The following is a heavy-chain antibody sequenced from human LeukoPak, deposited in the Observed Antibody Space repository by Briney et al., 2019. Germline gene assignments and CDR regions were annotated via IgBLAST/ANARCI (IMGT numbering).Heavy chain of an antibody. CDR2: ISAYNGNT. J-gene: IGHJ4*02. D-gene: IGHD3-3*01. V-gene: IGHV1-18*01. CDR3: ARPHYDFWSGYLDY. CDR1: GYTFTSYG. Sequence: ASVKVSCKASGYTFTSYGISWVRQAPGQGLEWMGCISAYNGNTNYAQKLQGRVTMTTDTSTSTAYMELRSLRSDDTAVYYCARPHYDFWSGYLDYWGQGTLVTVSS.